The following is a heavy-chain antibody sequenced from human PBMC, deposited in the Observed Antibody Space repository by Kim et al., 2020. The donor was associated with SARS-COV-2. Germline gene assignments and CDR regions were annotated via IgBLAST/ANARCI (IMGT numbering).Heavy chain of an antibody. CDR3: ARDLYDSNGHGNGMDV. V-gene: IGHV3-30-3*01. Sequence: GGSLRLSCAASGFTFSSYAMHWVRQAPGKGLEWVAVISYDGSNKFYADSVKGRFTISRDNSKNTLFLQMNSLRAEDTAVYYCARDLYDSNGHGNGMDVWGQGTPVTVSS. CDR1: GFTFSSYA. D-gene: IGHD3-22*01. CDR2: ISYDGSNK. J-gene: IGHJ6*02.